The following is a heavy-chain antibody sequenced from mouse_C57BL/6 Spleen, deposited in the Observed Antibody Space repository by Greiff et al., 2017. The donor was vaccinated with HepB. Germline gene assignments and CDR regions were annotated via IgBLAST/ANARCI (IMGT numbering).Heavy chain of an antibody. J-gene: IGHJ2*01. V-gene: IGHV1-80*01. CDR3: ARTLYYDYSHFDY. Sequence: QVQLKQSGAELVKPGASVKISCKASGYAFSSYWMNWVKQRPGKGLEWIGQIYPGDGDTNYNGKFKGKATLTADKSSSTAYMQLSSLTSEDSAVYFCARTLYYDYSHFDYWGQGTTLTVSS. CDR1: GYAFSSYW. D-gene: IGHD2-4*01. CDR2: IYPGDGDT.